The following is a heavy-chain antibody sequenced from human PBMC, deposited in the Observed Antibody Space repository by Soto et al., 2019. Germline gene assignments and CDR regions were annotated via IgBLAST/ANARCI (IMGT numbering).Heavy chain of an antibody. Sequence: PVGSMRLACAASGFTFNSYAISCVRQAPGKGLEWVSAISGSGGSTYYADSVKGRFTISRDNSKNTLYLQMTSLRAEDTAVYYCAKDRGQQLVNDAFDIWGQGTMVTVSS. CDR3: AKDRGQQLVNDAFDI. CDR1: GFTFNSYA. CDR2: ISGSGGST. J-gene: IGHJ3*02. V-gene: IGHV3-23*01. D-gene: IGHD6-13*01.